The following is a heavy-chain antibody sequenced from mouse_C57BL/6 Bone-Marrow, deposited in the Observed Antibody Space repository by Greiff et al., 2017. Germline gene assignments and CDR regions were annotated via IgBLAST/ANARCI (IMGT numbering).Heavy chain of an antibody. J-gene: IGHJ3*01. CDR3: ARARAYYYGSSWFAY. Sequence: EVKLMESGPVLVKPGASVKMSCKASGYTFTDYYMNWVKQSHGKSLEWIGVINPYNGGTSYNQKFKGKATLTVDKSSSTAYMELNSLTSEDSAVYYCARARAYYYGSSWFAYWGQGTLVTVSA. CDR2: INPYNGGT. CDR1: GYTFTDYY. D-gene: IGHD1-1*01. V-gene: IGHV1-19*01.